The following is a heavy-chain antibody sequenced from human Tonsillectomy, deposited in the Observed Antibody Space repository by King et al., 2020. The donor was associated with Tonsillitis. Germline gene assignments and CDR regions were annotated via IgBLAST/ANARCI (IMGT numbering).Heavy chain of an antibody. CDR2: INPSGGST. J-gene: IGHJ4*02. CDR1: GYTFTSYY. CDR3: ARDYGSGNYYNFDY. Sequence: QLVQSGAEVKKPGASVRVSCKASGYTFTSYYMHWVRQAPGQGLEWMGIINPSGGSTTYAQRFQGRVTMTRDTSTSTVYMELSSLGSEDTAVYYCARDYGSGNYYNFDYWGQGTLVTVSS. V-gene: IGHV1-46*03. D-gene: IGHD3-10*01.